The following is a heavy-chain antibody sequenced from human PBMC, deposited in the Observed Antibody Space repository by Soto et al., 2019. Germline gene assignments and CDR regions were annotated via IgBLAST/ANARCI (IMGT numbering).Heavy chain of an antibody. CDR3: ARRYYYDSSGYYDY. Sequence: KASETLSLTCTVSVGSISSSSYYWGWIRQPPGKGLEWIGSIYYSGSTYYNPSLKSRVTISVDTSKNQFSLKLSSVTAADTAVYYCARRYYYDSSGYYDYWGQGTLVTVSS. CDR1: VGSISSSSYY. J-gene: IGHJ4*02. CDR2: IYYSGST. V-gene: IGHV4-39*01. D-gene: IGHD3-22*01.